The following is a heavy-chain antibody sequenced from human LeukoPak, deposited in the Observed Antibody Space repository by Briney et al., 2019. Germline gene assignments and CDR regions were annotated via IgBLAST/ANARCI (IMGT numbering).Heavy chain of an antibody. CDR3: ARVHSSSWFFDY. Sequence: SETLSLTCTVSGGSISSSSYYWGWVRQPPGKGLEWIGSIYYSGSTYYNPSLKSRVTISVDTSKNQFSLKLSSVTAADTAVYYCARVHSSSWFFDYWGQGTLVTVSS. V-gene: IGHV4-39*01. CDR1: GGSISSSSYY. D-gene: IGHD6-13*01. CDR2: IYYSGST. J-gene: IGHJ4*02.